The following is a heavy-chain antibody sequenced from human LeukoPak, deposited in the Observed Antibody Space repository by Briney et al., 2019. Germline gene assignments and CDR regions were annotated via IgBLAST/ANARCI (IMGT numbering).Heavy chain of an antibody. CDR3: ARMNGRGYCSSTSCSYYYYGMDV. Sequence: GGSLRLSCAASGFTFSSYDMHWVRQATGKGLEWVSAIGTAGDTYYPGSVKGRFTISRENAKNSLYLQMNSLRAGDTAVYYCARMNGRGYCSSTSCSYYYYGMDVWGQGTTVTVSS. V-gene: IGHV3-13*01. J-gene: IGHJ6*02. CDR2: IGTAGDT. D-gene: IGHD2-2*01. CDR1: GFTFSSYD.